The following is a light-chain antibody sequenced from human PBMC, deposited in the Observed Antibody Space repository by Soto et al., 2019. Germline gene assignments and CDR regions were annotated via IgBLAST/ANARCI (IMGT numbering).Light chain of an antibody. CDR3: HQRYSTRSIT. J-gene: IGKJ5*01. Sequence: DIQMTQSPSSLSASVGDRVTSTCRAIESISRHLNWYPQKPVKAPKLLIYAASSLQNGVPSRFSGSGSATDFTLTISNLQPEDVATYYCHQRYSTRSITFGQGTRLEIK. V-gene: IGKV1-39*01. CDR1: ESISRH. CDR2: AAS.